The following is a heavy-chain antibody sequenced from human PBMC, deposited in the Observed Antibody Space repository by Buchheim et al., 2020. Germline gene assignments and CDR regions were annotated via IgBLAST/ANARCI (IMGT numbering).Heavy chain of an antibody. CDR3: ATLPGIAVAGKVIDY. Sequence: EVQLVESGGGLVKPGGSPRLSCAASGFTFSSYSMNWVRQAPGKGLEWVSSISSSSSYIYYADSVKGRFTISRDNAKNSLYLQMNSLRAEDTAVYYCATLPGIAVAGKVIDYWGQGTL. D-gene: IGHD6-19*01. CDR2: ISSSSSYI. CDR1: GFTFSSYS. V-gene: IGHV3-21*01. J-gene: IGHJ4*02.